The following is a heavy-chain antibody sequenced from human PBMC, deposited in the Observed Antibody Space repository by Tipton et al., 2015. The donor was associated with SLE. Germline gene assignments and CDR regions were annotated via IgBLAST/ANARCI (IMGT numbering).Heavy chain of an antibody. D-gene: IGHD1/OR15-1a*01. CDR3: AKPRRANSAAYSFDY. V-gene: IGHV3-30*02. CDR2: TRYDGTNK. CDR1: GFTLSSYW. J-gene: IGHJ4*02. Sequence: SLRLSCAASGFTLSSYWMSWVRQAPGKGLEWVSFTRYDGTNKYYADSVKGRFTISRDNSKNILYLQMNGLRAEDTAVYFCAKPRRANSAAYSFDYWGPGTLVTVSS.